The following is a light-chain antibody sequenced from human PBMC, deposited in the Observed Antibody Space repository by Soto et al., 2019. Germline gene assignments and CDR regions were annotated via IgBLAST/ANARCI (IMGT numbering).Light chain of an antibody. CDR1: QSISDW. Sequence: DIQMTQSPSTLSASVGDRVTITCRASQSISDWLAWYQQKPGKAPKLLIYDVSGLESGVQSRFSGSGSGTEFTLTISSLQPDDFATYYCQQYNSYSLTFGGGTKVDIK. CDR2: DVS. V-gene: IGKV1-5*01. CDR3: QQYNSYSLT. J-gene: IGKJ4*01.